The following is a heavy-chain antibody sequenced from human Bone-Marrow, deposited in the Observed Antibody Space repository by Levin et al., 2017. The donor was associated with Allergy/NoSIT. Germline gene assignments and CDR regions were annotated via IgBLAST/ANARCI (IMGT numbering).Heavy chain of an antibody. CDR2: ISSSSSTI. Sequence: SCAASGFTFSSYSMNWVRQAPGKGLEWVSYISSSSSTIYYADSVKGRFTISRDNAKNSLYLQMNSLRDEDTAVYYCARDFSGYDNYGYFDLWGRGTLVTVSS. D-gene: IGHD5-12*01. J-gene: IGHJ2*01. CDR1: GFTFSSYS. CDR3: ARDFSGYDNYGYFDL. V-gene: IGHV3-48*02.